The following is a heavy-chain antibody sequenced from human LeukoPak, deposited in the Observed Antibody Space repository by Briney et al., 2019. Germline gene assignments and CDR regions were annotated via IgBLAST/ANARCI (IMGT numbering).Heavy chain of an antibody. CDR3: ARSFTDNGWFGVPFDP. Sequence: ASVQVSCKASGYTFTGYYMHWVRQAPGQGLEWMGWINPNSGGTNYAQKFQGWVTMTRDTSISTAYMELSRLRSDDTAVYYCARSFTDNGWFGVPFDPWGQGTLVTVSS. J-gene: IGHJ5*02. V-gene: IGHV1-2*04. CDR2: INPNSGGT. CDR1: GYTFTGYY. D-gene: IGHD3-10*01.